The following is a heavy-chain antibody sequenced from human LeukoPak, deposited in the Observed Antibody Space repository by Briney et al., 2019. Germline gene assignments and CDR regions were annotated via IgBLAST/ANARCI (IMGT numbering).Heavy chain of an antibody. CDR2: VSYYGSNK. CDR1: GFTFSSYG. D-gene: IGHD6-19*01. V-gene: IGHV3-30*18. J-gene: IGHJ6*03. CDR3: QKADSSGCPYYYYYHMDV. Sequence: GGSLRLSCAASGFTFSSYGMHWVRQAPAKGLVWVAVVSYYGSNKYYADSVKGRFTISRDNSKNTLYLQMNSLRAEDTAVYYCQKADSSGCPYYYYYHMDVWGKGTTVTVSS.